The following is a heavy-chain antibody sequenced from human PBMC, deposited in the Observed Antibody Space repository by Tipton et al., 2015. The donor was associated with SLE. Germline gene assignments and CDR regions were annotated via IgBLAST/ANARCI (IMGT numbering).Heavy chain of an antibody. D-gene: IGHD3-10*01. V-gene: IGHV4-59*08. CDR2: LFYSGTT. Sequence: TLSLTCTVSGGSISSYYWSWFRQPPGKGLEWIGYLFYSGTTKYNPSLKSRVTISVDTSKKHFSLKLSSVTAADTAVFYCARQYGSGIDYWGQGTLVTVSS. CDR3: ARQYGSGIDY. CDR1: GGSISSYY. J-gene: IGHJ4*02.